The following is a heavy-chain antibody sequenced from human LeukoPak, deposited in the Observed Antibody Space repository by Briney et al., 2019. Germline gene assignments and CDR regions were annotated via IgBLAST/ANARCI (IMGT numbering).Heavy chain of an antibody. CDR3: TRYGFSSSWQGGWHAFDI. J-gene: IGHJ3*02. D-gene: IGHD6-13*01. CDR2: INPTVGDT. V-gene: IGHV1-46*01. Sequence: RASVKVSCKASGYTLTSYYMHWVRQAPGQGLEWMGIINPTVGDTIYARKFQGRVTMTRDMSTSTVYMELSSLRSDDTAVYYCTRYGFSSSWQGGWHAFDIWGQGTMVTVSS. CDR1: GYTLTSYY.